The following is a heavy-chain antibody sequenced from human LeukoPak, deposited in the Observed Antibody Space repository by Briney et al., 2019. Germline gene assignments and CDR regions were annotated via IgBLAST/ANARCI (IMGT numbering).Heavy chain of an antibody. Sequence: ASVKVSCKASGYTFTGYYMHWVRQAPGQGLEWMGWINPNSGGTNYAQKFQGRVTMTRDTSISTAYMELSRLRSDDTAVYYCARDSSGSYQVWFDPWGQGTLVTVSS. CDR3: ARDSSGSYQVWFDP. V-gene: IGHV1-2*02. CDR1: GYTFTGYY. J-gene: IGHJ5*02. CDR2: INPNSGGT. D-gene: IGHD1-26*01.